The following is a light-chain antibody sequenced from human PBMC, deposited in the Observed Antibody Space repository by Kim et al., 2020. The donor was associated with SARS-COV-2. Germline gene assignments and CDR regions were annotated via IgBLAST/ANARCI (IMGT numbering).Light chain of an antibody. CDR2: QDT. Sequence: SVSPGQPASITCSGDKLGDKYTCWYQQKPGQSPVVVIYQDTKRPSGIPERFSGSNSGNTATLTISGTQAMDEADYYCQAWDSSTVVFGGGTQLTVL. J-gene: IGLJ2*01. V-gene: IGLV3-1*01. CDR3: QAWDSSTVV. CDR1: KLGDKY.